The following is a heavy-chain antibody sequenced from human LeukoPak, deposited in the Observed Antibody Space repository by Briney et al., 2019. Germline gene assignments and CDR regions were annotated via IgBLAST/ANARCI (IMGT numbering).Heavy chain of an antibody. Sequence: GASVKVSCKASGYTFTSYYMHWVRQAPGQGLEWMGIINPSGGSTSYAQKFQGRVTMTRDTSTSTVYMELSSLRSEDTAVYYCATLEYCGGDCYSNFDYWGQGTLVTVSS. CDR1: GYTFTSYY. CDR2: INPSGGST. CDR3: ATLEYCGGDCYSNFDY. D-gene: IGHD2-21*02. V-gene: IGHV1-46*01. J-gene: IGHJ4*02.